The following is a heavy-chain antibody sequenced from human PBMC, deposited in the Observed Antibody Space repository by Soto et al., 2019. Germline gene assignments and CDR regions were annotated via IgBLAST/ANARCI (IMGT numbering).Heavy chain of an antibody. Sequence: APVKVSCKASGYTFTSYAIHWVRQAPGQRLEWMGWINAGNGNTKYSQKFQGRVTITRDTTASTAYMELSSLRSEDTAVYYCARSSVTSYYEYYFDYWGQGTLVTVSS. V-gene: IGHV1-3*01. CDR2: INAGNGNT. CDR3: ARSSVTSYYEYYFDY. CDR1: GYTFTSYA. D-gene: IGHD3-22*01. J-gene: IGHJ4*02.